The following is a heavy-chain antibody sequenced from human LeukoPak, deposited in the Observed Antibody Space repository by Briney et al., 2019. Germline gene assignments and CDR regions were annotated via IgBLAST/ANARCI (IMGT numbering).Heavy chain of an antibody. CDR3: ARVGYGLRDAFDI. J-gene: IGHJ3*02. D-gene: IGHD2-15*01. V-gene: IGHV1-2*02. CDR1: GYTFTGYY. Sequence: ASVKVSCKASGYTFTGYYMHWVRQAPGQGLEWMGWINPNSGGTNYAQKFQGRVTKTRDTSISTAYMELSRLRSDDTAVYYCARVGYGLRDAFDIWGQGTMVTVSS. CDR2: INPNSGGT.